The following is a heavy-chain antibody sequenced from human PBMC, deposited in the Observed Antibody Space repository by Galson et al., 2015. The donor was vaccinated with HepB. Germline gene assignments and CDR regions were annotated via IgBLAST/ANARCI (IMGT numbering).Heavy chain of an antibody. D-gene: IGHD3-22*01. V-gene: IGHV3-30*04. Sequence: SLRLSCAASGFTFSSYAMHWVRQAPGKGLEWVAVISYDGSNKYYADSVKGRFTISRDNSKNTLYLQMNSLRAEDTAVYYCARGGNYYDSGIFGFDYWGQGTLVTVSS. CDR2: ISYDGSNK. CDR3: ARGGNYYDSGIFGFDY. J-gene: IGHJ4*02. CDR1: GFTFSSYA.